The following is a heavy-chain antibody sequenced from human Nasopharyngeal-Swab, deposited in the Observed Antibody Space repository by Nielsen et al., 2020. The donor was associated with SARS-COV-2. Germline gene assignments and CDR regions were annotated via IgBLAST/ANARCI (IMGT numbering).Heavy chain of an antibody. V-gene: IGHV3-7*01. CDR3: ARDGAFSSYYGPPFYYYYGMDV. Sequence: AGSLRLSCAASGFTFSSYCMSWVRQAPGKGLEWVANIKQDGSEKYYVDSVKGRFTISRDNAKNSLYLQMNSLRAEDTAVYYCARDGAFSSYYGPPFYYYYGMDVWGQGTTVTVSS. J-gene: IGHJ6*02. CDR1: GFTFSSYC. CDR2: IKQDGSEK. D-gene: IGHD4-17*01.